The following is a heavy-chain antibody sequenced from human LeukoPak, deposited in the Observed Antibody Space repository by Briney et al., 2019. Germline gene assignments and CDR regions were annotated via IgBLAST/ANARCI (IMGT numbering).Heavy chain of an antibody. CDR3: ARGPSIAARYDAFDI. CDR2: ISSSGNTI. V-gene: IGHV3-48*03. CDR1: EFTFTGYE. D-gene: IGHD6-6*01. J-gene: IGHJ3*02. Sequence: PGGSLRLSCAASEFTFTGYELTWVRQAPGKGLEWVSYISSSGNTISYADSVKGRFTISRDNAKNSLYLQVISLRAEDTAVYYCARGPSIAARYDAFDIWGQGTMVTVSS.